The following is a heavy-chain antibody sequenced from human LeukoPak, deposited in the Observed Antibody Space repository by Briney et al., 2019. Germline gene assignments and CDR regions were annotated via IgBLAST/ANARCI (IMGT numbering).Heavy chain of an antibody. CDR2: ISWNSGSI. CDR3: AKVVCSSTSCRPDY. Sequence: PGGSLRLACAASGFTFDDYAMHWVRQAPGKGLEWVSGISWNSGSIGYADSVKGRFTISRDNAKNSLYLQMNSLRAEDMALYYCAKVVCSSTSCRPDYWGQGTLVTVSS. J-gene: IGHJ4*02. CDR1: GFTFDDYA. D-gene: IGHD2-2*01. V-gene: IGHV3-9*03.